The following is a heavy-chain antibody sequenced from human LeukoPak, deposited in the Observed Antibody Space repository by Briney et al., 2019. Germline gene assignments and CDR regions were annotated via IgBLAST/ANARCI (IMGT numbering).Heavy chain of an antibody. V-gene: IGHV3-30*02. Sequence: GGSLRLSCAASGFTFSTYGMHWVRQAPGKGLERVAFLRYDGSNKYYADSVKGRFTISRDNSKNTLYLQMNSLRAEDTAVYYCAKKVGAPETYYYYYMDVWGKGTTVTVS. CDR1: GFTFSTYG. CDR2: LRYDGSNK. D-gene: IGHD1-26*01. CDR3: AKKVGAPETYYYYYMDV. J-gene: IGHJ6*03.